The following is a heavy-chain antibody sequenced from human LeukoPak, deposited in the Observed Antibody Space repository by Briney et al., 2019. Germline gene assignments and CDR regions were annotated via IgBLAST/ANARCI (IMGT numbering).Heavy chain of an antibody. CDR1: GGSISSSSYY. V-gene: IGHV4-61*05. J-gene: IGHJ4*02. CDR2: IYYSGST. D-gene: IGHD3-22*01. Sequence: PSETLSLTCTVSGGSISSSSYYWGWIRQPPGKGLEWIGYIYYSGSTNYNPSLKSRVTISVDTSKNQFSLKLSSVTAADTAVYYCARVVSGVSSGYYWYFDYWGQGTLVTVSS. CDR3: ARVVSGVSSGYYWYFDY.